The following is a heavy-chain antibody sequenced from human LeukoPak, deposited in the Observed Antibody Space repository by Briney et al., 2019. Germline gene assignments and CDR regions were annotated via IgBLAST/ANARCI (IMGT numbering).Heavy chain of an antibody. D-gene: IGHD3-22*01. CDR3: ASYLYYYDSSGYYDAFDI. J-gene: IGHJ3*02. V-gene: IGHV3-21*06. Sequence: GGSLRLSCEASGFTFNTYSMNWARQAPGKGLEWVSSIDSSGGYMFYADSVKGRFIISRDNAKDSLYLQMNSLRAEDTAVYYCASYLYYYDSSGYYDAFDIWGQGTMVTVSS. CDR2: IDSSGGYM. CDR1: GFTFNTYS.